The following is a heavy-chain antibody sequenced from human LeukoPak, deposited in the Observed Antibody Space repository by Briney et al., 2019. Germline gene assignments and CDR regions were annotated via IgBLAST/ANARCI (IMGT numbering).Heavy chain of an antibody. Sequence: SETLSLTCSVSGGSISSSSYYWDWIRQPPGKGLEWIGSIYYSGSTYYNPSLKSRVTISVDTSKNQFSLKLSSVTAADTAVYYCARVVVVPAATPYYFDYWGQGTLVTVSS. CDR3: ARVVVVPAATPYYFDY. V-gene: IGHV4-39*01. CDR1: GGSISSSSYY. D-gene: IGHD2-2*01. J-gene: IGHJ4*02. CDR2: IYYSGST.